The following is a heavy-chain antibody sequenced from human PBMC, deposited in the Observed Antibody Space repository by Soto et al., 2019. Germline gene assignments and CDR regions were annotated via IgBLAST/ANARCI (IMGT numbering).Heavy chain of an antibody. J-gene: IGHJ3*02. CDR3: TTWTTVTRSIFGHDAFDI. CDR1: GFTFSNAW. V-gene: IGHV3-15*01. CDR2: IKSKTDGGTT. Sequence: GGSLRLSCAASGFTFSNAWMSWVRQAPGKGLEWVGRIKSKTDGGTTDYAAPVKVRFTISRDDSKNTLYLQMNSLKTEDTAVYYCTTWTTVTRSIFGHDAFDIWGQGTMVTVSS. D-gene: IGHD4-17*01.